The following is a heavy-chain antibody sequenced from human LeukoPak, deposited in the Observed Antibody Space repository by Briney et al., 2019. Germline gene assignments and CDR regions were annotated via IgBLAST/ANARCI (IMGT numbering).Heavy chain of an antibody. CDR2: INPNSGGT. J-gene: IGHJ4*02. Sequence: ASVKVSCKASGYTFTGYYMHWVRQAPGQGLEWMGWINPNSGGTNYAQKFQGWVTMTRDTSISTAYMELSRLRSDDTAVYYYAREEGIYGSGSYCLDYWGQGTLVTVSS. CDR1: GYTFTGYY. V-gene: IGHV1-2*04. D-gene: IGHD3-10*01. CDR3: AREEGIYGSGSYCLDY.